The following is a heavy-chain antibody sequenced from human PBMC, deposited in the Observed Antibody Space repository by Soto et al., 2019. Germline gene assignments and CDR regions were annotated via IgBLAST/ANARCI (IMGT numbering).Heavy chain of an antibody. CDR1: GFTFSNFG. D-gene: IGHD6-19*01. V-gene: IGHV3-33*01. Sequence: QVQLVESGGGVVQPGRSLRLSCAASGFTFSNFGMHWVRQAPGKGLEWVAVIWYDGNTKYYTDSVRGRFTISRDNSQNTLFLQMNSLRAEDAALYYCTTDWESIVLAGAVRDGASRAFDSWGQGTLVTVSS. CDR3: TTDWESIVLAGAVRDGASRAFDS. J-gene: IGHJ4*02. CDR2: IWYDGNTK.